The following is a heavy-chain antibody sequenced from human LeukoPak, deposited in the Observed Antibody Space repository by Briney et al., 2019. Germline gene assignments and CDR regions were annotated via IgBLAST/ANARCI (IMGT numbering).Heavy chain of an antibody. D-gene: IGHD3-10*01. V-gene: IGHV4-39*01. CDR1: GGPISSSPYY. Sequence: SETLSLTCTVSGGPISSSPYYWGWIRQPPGKGLEWIGSISYSGSTFYNPSLKSRLTISVDTSKNQFSLKLSSLTAADTAVFYCARLSPYLGSGSSAFPDDFWGQGTLVTVSS. CDR3: ARLSPYLGSGSSAFPDDF. CDR2: ISYSGST. J-gene: IGHJ4*02.